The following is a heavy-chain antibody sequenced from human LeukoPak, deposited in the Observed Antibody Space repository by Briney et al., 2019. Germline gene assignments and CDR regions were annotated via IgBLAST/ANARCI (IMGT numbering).Heavy chain of an antibody. CDR3: VRDDDYYSVDY. Sequence: GGSLRLSCAASGFTFSSHWMHWVRKAPGKGLVCVARIKSDGTYSDYGGAVRGRFTISRDNAKDTLYLQMNSLRAEDTAIYYCVRDDDYYSVDYWGQGTLVTVSS. CDR1: GFTFSSHW. D-gene: IGHD4/OR15-4a*01. J-gene: IGHJ4*02. CDR2: IKSDGTYS. V-gene: IGHV3-74*01.